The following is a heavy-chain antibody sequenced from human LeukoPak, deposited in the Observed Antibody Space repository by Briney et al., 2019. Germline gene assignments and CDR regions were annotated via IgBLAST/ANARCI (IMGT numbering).Heavy chain of an antibody. CDR3: ASGPRVGARDY. Sequence: PSETLSLTCAVYGGSFSGYYWSWIRQPPGKGLEWIGEINHSGSTNYNPSLKSRVTISVDTSKNQFSLKLSSVTAADTAVYYCASGPRVGARDYWGQGTLVTVSS. J-gene: IGHJ4*02. CDR1: GGSFSGYY. D-gene: IGHD1-26*01. CDR2: INHSGST. V-gene: IGHV4-34*01.